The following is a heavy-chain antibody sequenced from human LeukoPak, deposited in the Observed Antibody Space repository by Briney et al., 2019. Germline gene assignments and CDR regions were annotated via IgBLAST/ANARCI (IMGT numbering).Heavy chain of an antibody. CDR3: ARVHDSSGYVVGY. CDR1: GYTFTGFY. V-gene: IGHV1-2*06. CDR2: INPNSGDT. Sequence: ASVKVSCKPSGYTFTGFYMHWVRHAPGQGLEWGGRINPNSGDTNHAQKFQGRVTMTRDTSISTAYMELSRLTSDDTAVYYCARVHDSSGYVVGYWGQGTLVTVSS. D-gene: IGHD3-22*01. J-gene: IGHJ4*02.